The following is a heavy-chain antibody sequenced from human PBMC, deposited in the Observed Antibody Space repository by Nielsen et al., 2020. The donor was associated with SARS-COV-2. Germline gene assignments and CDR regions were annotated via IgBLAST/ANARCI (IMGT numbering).Heavy chain of an antibody. CDR1: GGSFSGYF. CDR3: ARGGGRSCSGASCSRY. V-gene: IGHV4-34*01. D-gene: IGHD2-15*01. CDR2: VNRVGVT. Sequence: SDTLSPTCAVYGGSFSGYFLTWIRQPPGKGLEGIGEVNRVGVTDYKPSLRSRVTISADASKKQFSLKLTSVTAADTAVYYCARGGGRSCSGASCSRYWGQGTLVTVSS. J-gene: IGHJ4*02.